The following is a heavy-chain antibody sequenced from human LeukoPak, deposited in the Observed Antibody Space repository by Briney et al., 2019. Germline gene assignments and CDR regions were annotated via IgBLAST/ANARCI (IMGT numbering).Heavy chain of an antibody. CDR1: GFTFSSYA. Sequence: GGSLRLSCAASGFTFSSYAMSWVRQAPGKGPEWVSSISGSGITTNYADSVKGRFTISREYSNNTLYLQMSSLRAEDTAIYYCAKETALVGGHAAIFDHWGQGTLVTVSS. CDR2: ISGSGITT. V-gene: IGHV3-23*01. CDR3: AKETALVGGHAAIFDH. D-gene: IGHD3-3*01. J-gene: IGHJ4*02.